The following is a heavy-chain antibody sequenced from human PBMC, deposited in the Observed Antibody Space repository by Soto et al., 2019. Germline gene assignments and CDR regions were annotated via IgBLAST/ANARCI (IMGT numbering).Heavy chain of an antibody. CDR1: GYTFTSYG. J-gene: IGHJ4*02. CDR2: ISAYNGNT. D-gene: IGHD2-15*01. CDR3: ARDIVVVVAATGEAGYFDY. V-gene: IGHV1-18*01. Sequence: ASVKVSCKASGYTFTSYGMSWVRQAPGQGLEWMGWISAYNGNTNYAQKLQGRVTMTTDTSTSTAYMELRSLRSDDTAVYYCARDIVVVVAATGEAGYFDYWGQGTLVTVSS.